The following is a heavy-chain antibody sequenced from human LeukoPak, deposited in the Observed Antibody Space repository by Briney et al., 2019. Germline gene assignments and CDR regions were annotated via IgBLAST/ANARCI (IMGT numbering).Heavy chain of an antibody. CDR2: IGSYNGET. J-gene: IGHJ4*02. CDR1: GYTFTNYG. Sequence: GASVKVSCKASGYTFTNYGISRVRQAPGQGLEWMGWIGSYNGETNYAQKFQGRVTMTTDTSTSTVYMELRSLTSDDTAVYYCARDWDPTSNTNYFDPWAQGTRVIVSS. CDR3: ARDWDPTSNTNYFDP. V-gene: IGHV1-18*01. D-gene: IGHD1-26*01.